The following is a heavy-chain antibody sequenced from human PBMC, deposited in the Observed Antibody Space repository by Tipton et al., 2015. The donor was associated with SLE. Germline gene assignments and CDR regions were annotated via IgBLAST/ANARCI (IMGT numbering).Heavy chain of an antibody. CDR2: IWFDGSNI. D-gene: IGHD3-10*01. CDR1: GFTFDRYH. V-gene: IGHV3-33*03. Sequence: SGFTFDRYHMHWVRQVPGKGLEWVAVIWFDGSNIKYGDSVKGRFTISRDNSKNTLYLQMSSLRVEDTAVYFCVKSIPGDPDSLDVWGQGTMLTVSS. CDR3: VKSIPGDPDSLDV. J-gene: IGHJ3*01.